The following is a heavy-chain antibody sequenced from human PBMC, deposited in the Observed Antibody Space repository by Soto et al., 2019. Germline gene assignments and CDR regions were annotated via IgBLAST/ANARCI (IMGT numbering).Heavy chain of an antibody. J-gene: IGHJ6*03. D-gene: IGHD3-10*01. Sequence: EVQLVESGGGLVQPGDSLRLSCAASGFTIGAYGFNWVRQAPGKALEYISAISSYGGNIYYANSVKGRFTISRDTSKNTLYLQMGSLRTEDTGVYYCARDVGSGNYYKGVYYYYYLDVWGKGTAVTVSS. V-gene: IGHV3-64*01. CDR1: GFTIGAYG. CDR2: ISSYGGNI. CDR3: ARDVGSGNYYKGVYYYYYLDV.